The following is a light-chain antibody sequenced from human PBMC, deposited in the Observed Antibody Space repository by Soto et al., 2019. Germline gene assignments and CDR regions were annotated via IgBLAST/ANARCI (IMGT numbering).Light chain of an antibody. Sequence: EIVMTQSPATLSVSPGERATLSCRASQSVSSNLAWYQQKPGQAPRLLIYGASTRTTGITARCSGSGSGTEVTLTISSLQSEDFAVYYCQQYNNWPPPTFGPGTKVDIK. CDR1: QSVSSN. CDR3: QQYNNWPPPT. V-gene: IGKV3-15*01. CDR2: GAS. J-gene: IGKJ3*01.